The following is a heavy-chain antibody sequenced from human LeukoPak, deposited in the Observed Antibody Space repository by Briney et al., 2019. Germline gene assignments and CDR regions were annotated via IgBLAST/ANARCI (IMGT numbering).Heavy chain of an antibody. CDR3: ARGLLEHDFWSGSNIDY. D-gene: IGHD3-3*01. CDR2: ISSSSSYI. J-gene: IGHJ4*02. V-gene: IGHV3-21*01. CDR1: GFTFSSYS. Sequence: PGGSLRLSCAASGFTFSSYSMNWVRQAPGKGLEWVSSISSSSSYIYYADSVKGRFTISRDNAKNSLYLQMNSLRAEDTAVYYCARGLLEHDFWSGSNIDYWGQGTLVTVSS.